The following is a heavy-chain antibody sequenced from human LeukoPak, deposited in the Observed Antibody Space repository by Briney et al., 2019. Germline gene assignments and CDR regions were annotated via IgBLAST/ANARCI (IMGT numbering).Heavy chain of an antibody. CDR2: ISSSSSSYI. V-gene: IGHV3-21*01. Sequence: GGSLRLSCAASGFTFSSYSMNWVRQAPGKGLEWVSSISSSSSSYIYYADSVKGRFTISRDNAKNSLYLQMNSLRAEDTAVYYCARDSVRVGHGSGSLPFYWGQGTLVTVSS. CDR3: ARDSVRVGHGSGSLPFY. J-gene: IGHJ4*02. CDR1: GFTFSSYS. D-gene: IGHD3-10*01.